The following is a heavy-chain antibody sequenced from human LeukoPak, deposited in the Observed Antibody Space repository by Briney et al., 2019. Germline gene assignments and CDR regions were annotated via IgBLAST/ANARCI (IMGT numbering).Heavy chain of an antibody. J-gene: IGHJ6*02. CDR3: AKEFYTTGGTVMDSQYYYYYGLDV. CDR1: GYTFIDYY. Sequence: ASVKVSCKASGYTFIDYYIHWVRQAPGQGLEWMGIINPSGGSTSYAQKFQGRVTMTRDTSTSTVYTELSSLRSDDTAVYYCAKEFYTTGGTVMDSQYYYYYGLDVWGQGTTVTVSS. CDR2: INPSGGST. D-gene: IGHD2-2*02. V-gene: IGHV1-46*01.